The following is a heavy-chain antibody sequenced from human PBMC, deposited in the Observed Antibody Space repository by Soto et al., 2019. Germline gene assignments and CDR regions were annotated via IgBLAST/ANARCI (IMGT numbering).Heavy chain of an antibody. J-gene: IGHJ3*02. CDR1: GGSISSYY. CDR2: IYYSGST. V-gene: IGHV4-59*08. D-gene: IGHD3-22*01. Sequence: SETLSLTCTVSGGSISSYYWSWIRQPPGKGLEWIGYIYYSGSTNYNPSLKSRVTISVDTSKNQFSLKLSSVTAADTAVYYCARLASGSYSSGYDAFDIWGQGTMVTVSS. CDR3: ARLASGSYSSGYDAFDI.